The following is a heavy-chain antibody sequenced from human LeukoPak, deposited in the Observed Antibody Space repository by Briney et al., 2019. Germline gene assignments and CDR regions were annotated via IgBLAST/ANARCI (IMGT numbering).Heavy chain of an antibody. Sequence: GGSLRLSCAASGFTFSTYYMTWVRQAPGKGLEWVANIKQDGSQKYYVDSVQGRFTISRDNAKNSLYLQMNSLRAEDTAVYYCATDRDNSDWQKRFDSWGQGTLVTVSS. J-gene: IGHJ4*02. D-gene: IGHD2-21*02. CDR1: GFTFSTYY. V-gene: IGHV3-7*01. CDR2: IKQDGSQK. CDR3: ATDRDNSDWQKRFDS.